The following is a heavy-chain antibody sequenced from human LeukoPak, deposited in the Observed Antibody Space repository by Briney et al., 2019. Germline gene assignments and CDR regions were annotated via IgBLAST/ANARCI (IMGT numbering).Heavy chain of an antibody. CDR1: GYTFTSYD. J-gene: IGHJ4*02. CDR3: ATDHPVAVAGTYDY. V-gene: IGHV1-8*01. Sequence: ASVKVSCKASGYTFTSYDINWVRQATGQGLEWMGWMNPNSGNTGYAQKFQGRVTMTEDTSTDTAYMELSSLRSEDTAVYYCATDHPVAVAGTYDYWGQGTLVTVSS. CDR2: MNPNSGNT. D-gene: IGHD6-19*01.